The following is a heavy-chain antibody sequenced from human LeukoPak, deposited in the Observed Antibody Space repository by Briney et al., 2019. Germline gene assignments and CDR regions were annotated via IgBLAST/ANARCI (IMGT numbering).Heavy chain of an antibody. J-gene: IGHJ1*01. CDR1: GFTFSSYN. Sequence: GGSLRLSCAASGFTFSSYNRNWVRQAPGKGLEWVSSISTSSSNIYYADSVKGRFTISRDNAENSLYLQMNSLRAEDTAVYYCARAPNARLLSRYFQHGGQGTLVTVSS. D-gene: IGHD3-22*01. CDR3: ARAPNARLLSRYFQH. CDR2: ISTSSSNI. V-gene: IGHV3-21*01.